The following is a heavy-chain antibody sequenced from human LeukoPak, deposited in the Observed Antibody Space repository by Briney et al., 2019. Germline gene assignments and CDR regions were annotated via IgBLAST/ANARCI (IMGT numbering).Heavy chain of an antibody. CDR2: INHSGST. V-gene: IGHV4-34*01. CDR3: ARTARYFDL. CDR1: VGSFSNYY. J-gene: IGHJ2*01. Sequence: PSETLSLTCAVYVGSFSNYYWSWLRQPPGKGPEWIGEINHSGSTNYNPSLKSRVTISVDTSKNQFSLKLNSVTAADTAVYYCARTARYFDLWGRGTLVTVSS.